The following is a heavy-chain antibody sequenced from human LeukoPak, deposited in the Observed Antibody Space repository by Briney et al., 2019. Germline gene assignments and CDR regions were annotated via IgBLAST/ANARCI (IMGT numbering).Heavy chain of an antibody. CDR3: ARVGGYDPYFDY. CDR2: IYSGGST. Sequence: GGSLRLSCAASGFTVSSNYMSWVRQAPGKGLEWVSVIYSGGSTYYADPVKGRFTISRDNSKNTLYLQMNSLRAEDTAAYYCARVGGYDPYFDYWGQGTLVTVSS. CDR1: GFTVSSNY. J-gene: IGHJ4*02. V-gene: IGHV3-53*01. D-gene: IGHD3-16*01.